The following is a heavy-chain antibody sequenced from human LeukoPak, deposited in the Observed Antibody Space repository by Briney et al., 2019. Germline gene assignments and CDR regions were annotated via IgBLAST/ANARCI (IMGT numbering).Heavy chain of an antibody. CDR3: ASGYTSGA. CDR1: GFTFSSYA. Sequence: PGGSLRLSSAASGFTFSSYAMNWVRQAPGKGLEWVANINQDGSEKNYVDSVKGRFTISRDNAKNSLYLQMNSLRAEDTAVYYCASGYTSGAWGQGTLVTVSS. D-gene: IGHD6-19*01. CDR2: INQDGSEK. J-gene: IGHJ3*01. V-gene: IGHV3-7*05.